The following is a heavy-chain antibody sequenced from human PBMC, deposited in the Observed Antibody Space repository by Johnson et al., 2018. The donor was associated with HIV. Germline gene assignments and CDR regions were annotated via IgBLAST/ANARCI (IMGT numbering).Heavy chain of an antibody. Sequence: QVQLVESGGGVVQPGRSLRLSCAVSGFTFSSFGMHWVRQAPGKGLEWIAVISSAGTDKYYADSVKGRFTISRDNSKNTLYLQMNSLRVEDTAVYYCAKGRNTYGADVFDIWGQGTMVTVSS. J-gene: IGHJ3*02. CDR3: AKGRNTYGADVFDI. V-gene: IGHV3-30*18. D-gene: IGHD4/OR15-4a*01. CDR1: GFTFSSFG. CDR2: ISSAGTDK.